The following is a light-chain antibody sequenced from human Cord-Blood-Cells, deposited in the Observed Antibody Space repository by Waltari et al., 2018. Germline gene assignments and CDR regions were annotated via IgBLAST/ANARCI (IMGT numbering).Light chain of an antibody. Sequence: QSALTQPASVSGSPGHSLTISCTGTSRDVGRYNLATLYHQHTGKAPNPIISEVSKRPSGVSNRFSGSKSGNTASLTISGLQAEDEADYYCCSYAGSSTWVFGGGTKLTVL. CDR2: EVS. CDR3: CSYAGSSTWV. CDR1: SRDVGRYNL. J-gene: IGLJ3*02. V-gene: IGLV2-23*02.